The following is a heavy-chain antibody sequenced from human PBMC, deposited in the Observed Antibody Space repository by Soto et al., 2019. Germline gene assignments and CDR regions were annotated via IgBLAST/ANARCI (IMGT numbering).Heavy chain of an antibody. D-gene: IGHD1-7*01. CDR1: GFTLSSYR. Sequence: GGSLRLSCVASGFTLSSYRMNCVRQAPGKGLEWVSSITSSGSYIYYADSVKGRFTISRDNSKNSLYLKMNSLGAEDTAMYYCARVVGVTGTSGTYYYSGMDVWGQGTTVTVSS. J-gene: IGHJ6*02. V-gene: IGHV3-21*01. CDR3: ARVVGVTGTSGTYYYSGMDV. CDR2: ITSSGSYI.